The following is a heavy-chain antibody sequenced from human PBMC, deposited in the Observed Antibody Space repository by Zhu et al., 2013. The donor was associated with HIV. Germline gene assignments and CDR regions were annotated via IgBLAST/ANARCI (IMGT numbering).Heavy chain of an antibody. V-gene: IGHV4-4*02. CDR3: ARRGGXGVGGWVIGFDY. CDR1: GGSISSSNW. J-gene: IGHJ4*02. CDR2: IYHSGST. Sequence: VQLQESGPGLVKPSETLSLTCAVSGGSISSSNWWSWVRQPPGKGLEWIGEIYHSGSTNYNPSLKSRVTISVDKSKNQFSLKLSSVTAADTAVYYCARRGGXGVGGWVIGFDYVGPGEPWVTGLL. D-gene: IGHD6-19*01.